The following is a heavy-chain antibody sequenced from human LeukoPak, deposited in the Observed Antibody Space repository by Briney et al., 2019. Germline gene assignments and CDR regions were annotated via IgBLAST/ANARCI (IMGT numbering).Heavy chain of an antibody. D-gene: IGHD2-2*02. CDR2: IYYSGST. CDR1: GGSISSGGYY. CDR3: ARESPSYCSSTSCYIGGFDY. Sequence: SETLSLTCTVSGGSISSGGYYWSWFRQHPGKGLEWIGYIYYSGSTYYNPSLKSRVTISVDTSKNQFSLKLSSVTAADTAVYYCARESPSYCSSTSCYIGGFDYWGQGTLVTVSS. V-gene: IGHV4-31*03. J-gene: IGHJ4*02.